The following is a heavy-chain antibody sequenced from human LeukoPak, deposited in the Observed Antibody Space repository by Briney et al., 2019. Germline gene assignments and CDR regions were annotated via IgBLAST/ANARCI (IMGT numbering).Heavy chain of an antibody. CDR2: FDPRGGET. V-gene: IGHV1-24*01. J-gene: IGHJ4*02. D-gene: IGHD2-2*02. CDR3: ATSDRQFCSHSSRYMPFDF. Sequence: ASVKVSCKVSGHTLSGGSMHWVRQAPGQGLEWVGGFDPRGGETVLAQKFQGRVTLTEDTSADTSSIELRSLRSEDTAVYYCATSDRQFCSHSSRYMPFDFWGLGTLVTVSS. CDR1: GHTLSGGS.